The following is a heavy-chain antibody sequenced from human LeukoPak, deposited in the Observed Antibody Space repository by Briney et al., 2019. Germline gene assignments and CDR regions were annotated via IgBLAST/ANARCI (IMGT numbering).Heavy chain of an antibody. CDR2: ISAYNGNT. V-gene: IGHV1-18*01. J-gene: IGHJ3*02. D-gene: IGHD6-13*01. CDR3: ARDLIAAAGTWHDAFDI. Sequence: ASVRVSCKASGYTFTSYDINWVRQATGQGREWMGWISAYNGNTNYAQKLQGRVTMTTDTSTSTAYMELRSLRSDDTAVYYCARDLIAAAGTWHDAFDIWGQGTMVTVSS. CDR1: GYTFTSYD.